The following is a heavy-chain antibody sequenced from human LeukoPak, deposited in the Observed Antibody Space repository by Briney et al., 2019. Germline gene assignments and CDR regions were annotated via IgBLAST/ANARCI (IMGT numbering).Heavy chain of an antibody. Sequence: SETLSLTCTVSGGSFSGYYWSWIRQPPGKGLEWIGYIYYSGSSNYNPSLKSRVTISVDTSKNQFSLKLSSVTAADTAVYYCARGTYYYDSSGYPDYWGQGTLVTVSS. V-gene: IGHV4-59*01. J-gene: IGHJ4*02. CDR2: IYYSGSS. CDR3: ARGTYYYDSSGYPDY. CDR1: GGSFSGYY. D-gene: IGHD3-22*01.